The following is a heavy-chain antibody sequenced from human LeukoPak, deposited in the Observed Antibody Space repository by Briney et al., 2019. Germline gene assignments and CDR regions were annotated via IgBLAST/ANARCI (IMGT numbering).Heavy chain of an antibody. J-gene: IGHJ4*02. Sequence: ASVKVSCKASGYTFTGYHIHWVRQAPGQGLEWMGWINPNSGGTNYAQKFQGRVTMTRDTSISTAYMELSRLTSDDTAVYYCARDAIVRDYSNSDYWGQGTLVTVSS. V-gene: IGHV1-2*02. CDR1: GYTFTGYH. CDR2: INPNSGGT. CDR3: ARDAIVRDYSNSDY. D-gene: IGHD4-11*01.